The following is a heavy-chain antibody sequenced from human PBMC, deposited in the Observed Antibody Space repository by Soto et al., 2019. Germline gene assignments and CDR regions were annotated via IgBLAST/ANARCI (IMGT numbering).Heavy chain of an antibody. CDR2: IYYSGST. V-gene: IGHV4-59*12. Sequence: PSETLPLTCTVSGASISSYYWSWIRQPPGKRLEWIGYIYYSGSTNYNPSLKSRVTISVDTSKNQFSLKLSSVTAADTAVYYCAGGELDYYYGMDVWGHGTTVTVSS. CDR1: GASISSYY. J-gene: IGHJ6*02. D-gene: IGHD3-10*01. CDR3: AGGELDYYYGMDV.